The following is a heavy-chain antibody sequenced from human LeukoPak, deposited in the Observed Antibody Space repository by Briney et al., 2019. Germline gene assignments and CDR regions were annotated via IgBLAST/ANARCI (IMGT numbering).Heavy chain of an antibody. V-gene: IGHV4-59*08. J-gene: IGHJ2*01. CDR2: IYYSGST. CDR3: ARQSVGATPYWYFDL. D-gene: IGHD1-26*01. Sequence: SETLSLTCTVSGGSISSYYWSWIRQPPGKGLEWIGYIYYSGSTNYNPSLKSRVTISVDTSKNQFSLKVTSVTAADTAVYYCARQSVGATPYWYFDLWGRGTLVTVSS. CDR1: GGSISSYY.